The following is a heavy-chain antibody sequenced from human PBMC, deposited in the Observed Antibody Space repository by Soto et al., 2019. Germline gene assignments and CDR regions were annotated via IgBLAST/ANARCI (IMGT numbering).Heavy chain of an antibody. CDR3: ATRAYCLSADWREAYFGMDV. J-gene: IGHJ6*02. Sequence: EVQLLESGGGLVQPGGSRRLSCAASGFTFSNYAMTWVRQAPGMGLEWVSSISGSGGSTYYADSVKGRFTISRDNSKDTXYXXMNSLRAEDTALYYWATRAYCLSADWREAYFGMDVWGQGTTVTVSS. D-gene: IGHD2-21*01. V-gene: IGHV3-23*01. CDR1: GFTFSNYA. CDR2: ISGSGGST.